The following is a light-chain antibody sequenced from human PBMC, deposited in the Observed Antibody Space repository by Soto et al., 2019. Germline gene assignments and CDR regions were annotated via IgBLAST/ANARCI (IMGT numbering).Light chain of an antibody. CDR3: SSFASTHTYV. V-gene: IGLV2-14*01. CDR1: NSDVGSYNR. CDR2: DVN. Sequence: QSVLTQPASVSGSPGQSITISCTGTNSDVGSYNRVSWYQQPPGTAPKLMIFDVNNRPSGVSYRFSGSKSGNTAYLTISGLQAEDEADYYCSSFASTHTYVFGTGTKLTVL. J-gene: IGLJ1*01.